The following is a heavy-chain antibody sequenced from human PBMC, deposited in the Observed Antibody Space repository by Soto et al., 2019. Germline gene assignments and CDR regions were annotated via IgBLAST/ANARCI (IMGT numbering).Heavy chain of an antibody. D-gene: IGHD6-19*01. CDR1: GGSISSYY. CDR2: VYYSGTT. Sequence: QVQLQESGPGLVKPSETLSLTCTVSGGSISSYYWTWIRQPPGKGLEWVGYVYYSGTTYYNPSLPSRVPLSVDTSKDPFPPEVESVTAADTAIYFWARAGTTWRYFLAFWGPGSLVTVSS. CDR3: ARAGTTWRYFLAF. J-gene: IGHJ4*02. V-gene: IGHV4-59*08.